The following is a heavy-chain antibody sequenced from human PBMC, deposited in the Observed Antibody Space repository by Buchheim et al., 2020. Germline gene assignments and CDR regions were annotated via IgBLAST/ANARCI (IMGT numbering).Heavy chain of an antibody. V-gene: IGHV3-74*01. D-gene: IGHD4-17*01. CDR2: INTDGSGT. CDR3: ASRYGDYYYAMDV. J-gene: IGHJ6*02. CDR1: GFTFSSYW. Sequence: EVQLVESGGGLVQPGGSLRLSCAASGFTFSSYWMHWVRQAPGGGLVWVSRINTDGSGTNYADSVKGRFAISRDSAKNTLYLQMSSLRAEDSAVYYCASRYGDYYYAMDVWGQGTT.